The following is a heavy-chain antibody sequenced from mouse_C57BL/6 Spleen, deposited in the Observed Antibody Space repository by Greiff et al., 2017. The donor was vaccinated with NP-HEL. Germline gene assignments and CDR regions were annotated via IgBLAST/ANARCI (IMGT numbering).Heavy chain of an antibody. CDR3: ATLITTIVGAS. V-gene: IGHV1-80*01. CDR2: IDPGDGDT. Sequence: VQLQQPGAELVKPGASVKISCKASGYAFSSYWTNWVKQRPGKGLEWIGQIDPGDGDTNYNGKFKGKATLTADKSSSTAYMQLSRLPSEDSAVYFYATLITTIVGASWGPGTLVSLSA. D-gene: IGHD1-1*01. CDR1: GYAFSSYW. J-gene: IGHJ3*01.